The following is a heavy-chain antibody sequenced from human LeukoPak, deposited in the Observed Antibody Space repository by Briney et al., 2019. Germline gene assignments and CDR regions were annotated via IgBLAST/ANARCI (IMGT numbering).Heavy chain of an antibody. D-gene: IGHD3-3*01. V-gene: IGHV3-72*01. Sequence: GGSLRLSCAASGFTFTDAYMSWVRQAPGKGLEWVGRTRNKANSYTTEYAASVEGRFTISRDDSKNSLYLQMNSLKTEDTAVYYCARVNYDFWSGYYTGFYFDYWGQGTLVTVSS. CDR2: TRNKANSYTT. CDR1: GFTFTDAY. CDR3: ARVNYDFWSGYYTGFYFDY. J-gene: IGHJ4*02.